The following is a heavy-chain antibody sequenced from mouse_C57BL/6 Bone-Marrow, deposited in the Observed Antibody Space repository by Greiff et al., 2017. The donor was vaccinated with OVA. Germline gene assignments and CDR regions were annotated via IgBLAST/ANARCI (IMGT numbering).Heavy chain of an antibody. J-gene: IGHJ4*01. CDR2: INPNYGTT. CDR1: GYSFTDYN. Sequence: VQLQQSGPELVKPGASVKISCKASGYSFTDYNMNWVKQSNGKSLEWIGVINPNYGTTSYNQKFKGKATLTVDQSSSTAYMQLNSLTSEDSAVYYWGRGTGTEGGYAMDYWGQGTSVTVSS. D-gene: IGHD4-1*01. CDR3: GRGTGTEGGYAMDY. V-gene: IGHV1-39*01.